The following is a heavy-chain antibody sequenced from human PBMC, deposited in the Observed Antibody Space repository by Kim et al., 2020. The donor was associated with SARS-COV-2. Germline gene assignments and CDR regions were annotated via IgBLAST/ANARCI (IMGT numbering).Heavy chain of an antibody. CDR2: IIPIFGTA. CDR3: ARDLQSHIAADKGYYYYGMDV. J-gene: IGHJ6*02. V-gene: IGHV1-69*13. CDR1: GGTFSSYA. D-gene: IGHD6-13*01. Sequence: SVKVSCKASGGTFSSYAISWVRQAPGQGLEWMGGIIPIFGTANYAQKFQGRVTITADESTSTAYMELSSLRSEDTAVYYCARDLQSHIAADKGYYYYGMDVWGQGTTVTVSS.